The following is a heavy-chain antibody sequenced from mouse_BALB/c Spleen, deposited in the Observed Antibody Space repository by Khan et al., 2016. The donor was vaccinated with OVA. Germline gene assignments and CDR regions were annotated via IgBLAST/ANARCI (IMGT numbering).Heavy chain of an antibody. J-gene: IGHJ3*01. CDR3: VRSGYGSFAF. Sequence: MQLEESGPEVVKPGASVKISCKASGYTFTDYNMDWVKQRHGKSLEWIGYFFPNSGGSGYNQKFKTKATLTVDISSNTAYMDLRSLTSEDSAVYYCVRSGYGSFAFWGQGTLVTVS. CDR1: GYTFTDYN. D-gene: IGHD1-2*01. CDR2: FFPNSGGS. V-gene: IGHV1S29*02.